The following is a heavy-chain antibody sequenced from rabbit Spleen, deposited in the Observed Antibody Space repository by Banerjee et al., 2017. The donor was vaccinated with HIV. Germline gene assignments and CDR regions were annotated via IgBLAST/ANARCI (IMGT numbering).Heavy chain of an antibody. CDR2: INAVTGKA. V-gene: IGHV1S40*01. CDR1: GVSFSSSSY. CDR3: ARNYVNAFDP. Sequence: QSLEESGGDLVKPGASLTLTCTASGVSFSSSSYMCWVRQAPGKGLTWIACINAVTGKAVYASWAKGRFTFSRTSSTTVTLQMTSLTAADTAIYFCARNYVNAFDPWGPGTLVTVS. D-gene: IGHD1-1*01. J-gene: IGHJ2*01.